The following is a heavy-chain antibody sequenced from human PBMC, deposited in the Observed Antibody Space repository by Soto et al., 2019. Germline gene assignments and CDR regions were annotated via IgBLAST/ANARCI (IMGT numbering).Heavy chain of an antibody. CDR2: VSKSDYT. CDR3: AREDSIIIPAVSDF. J-gene: IGHJ4*02. D-gene: IGHD2-2*01. Sequence: GSLRVSGLVSGFTFNNYGINWVRQAPGKGLEWVSTVSKSDYTYYSDSVKGRFTISRDNAKNSVSLQMNTLRAEDTAVYYCAREDSIIIPAVSDFWGQGTLVTVYS. CDR1: GFTFNNYG. V-gene: IGHV3-21*01.